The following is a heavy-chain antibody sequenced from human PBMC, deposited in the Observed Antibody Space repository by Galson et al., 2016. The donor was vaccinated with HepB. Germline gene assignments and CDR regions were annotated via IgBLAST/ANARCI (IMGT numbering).Heavy chain of an antibody. CDR3: AKKRGASNGYEFDS. CDR1: GFTFDDYA. Sequence: SLRLSCAASGFTFDDYAMYWVRQAPGKGLEWVAGLTGNRDRIDYADSVRGRFTISRDNAENTLYLQMNNLRPEDTALYYCAKKRGASNGYEFDSWGQGTLVTVSS. CDR2: LTGNRDRI. D-gene: IGHD5-12*01. J-gene: IGHJ4*02. V-gene: IGHV3-9*01.